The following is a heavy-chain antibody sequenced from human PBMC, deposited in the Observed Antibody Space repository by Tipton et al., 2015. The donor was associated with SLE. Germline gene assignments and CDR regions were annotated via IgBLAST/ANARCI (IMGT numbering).Heavy chain of an antibody. D-gene: IGHD7-27*01. CDR1: GGSFSGYY. J-gene: IGHJ2*01. CDR2: IYTTGST. CDR3: AREGLGKSVWYFDL. V-gene: IGHV4-4*09. Sequence: TLSLTCAIYGGSFSGYYWSWIRQPPGKGLEWIGYIYTTGSTNYNPSLKSRVTISVDTSKNQFSLKLYSVTAADTAVYYCAREGLGKSVWYFDLWGRGTLVTVSS.